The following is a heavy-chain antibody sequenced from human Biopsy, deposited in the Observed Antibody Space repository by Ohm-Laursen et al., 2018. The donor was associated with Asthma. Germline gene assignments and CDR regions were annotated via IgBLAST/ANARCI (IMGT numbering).Heavy chain of an antibody. J-gene: IGHJ4*02. D-gene: IGHD3-22*01. CDR2: IYSGGTS. Sequence: SLRLSCAASGFTVSRDHMFWVRQAPGKGLEWVSVIYSGGTSHTADSVRGRFTISRDFSKNTLHLQMHSLRVEDTAVYYCARGDSSNRSHYYFDYWGQGTLVTVSS. V-gene: IGHV3-53*01. CDR3: ARGDSSNRSHYYFDY. CDR1: GFTVSRDH.